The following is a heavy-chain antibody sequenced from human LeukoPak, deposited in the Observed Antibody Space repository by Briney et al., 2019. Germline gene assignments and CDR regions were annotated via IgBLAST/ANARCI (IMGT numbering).Heavy chain of an antibody. CDR2: VYYTGST. Sequence: PSETLSLTCSVSGGSVSNYYWSWIRHPPGKGLEWIGYVYYTGSTNYNPSLKSRVTMFEDKSKNQFSLRLYSVTVADTAVYYCARHFAYSSSSYFDYWGQGSLVTVSS. J-gene: IGHJ4*02. CDR3: ARHFAYSSSSYFDY. V-gene: IGHV4-59*08. CDR1: GGSVSNYY. D-gene: IGHD6-6*01.